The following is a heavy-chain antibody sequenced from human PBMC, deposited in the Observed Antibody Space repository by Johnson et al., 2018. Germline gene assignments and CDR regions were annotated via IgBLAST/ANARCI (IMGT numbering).Heavy chain of an antibody. CDR2: IIPIFGTA. V-gene: IGHV1-69*01. CDR1: GGTFSSYA. D-gene: IGHD5-18*01. Sequence: VQLVESWAEVKKPWSSVKVSCKASGGTFSSYAISWVRQAPGQGLEWMGGIIPIFGTANYAQKFQGRVTITADESTSTAYMELSRLRSEDTAVYYCARYDGYSYGWRGNYYYGMDVWGQGTTVTVSS. J-gene: IGHJ6*02. CDR3: ARYDGYSYGWRGNYYYGMDV.